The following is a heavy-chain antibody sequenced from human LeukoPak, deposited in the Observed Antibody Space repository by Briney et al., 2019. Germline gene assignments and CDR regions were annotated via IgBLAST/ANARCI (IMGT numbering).Heavy chain of an antibody. D-gene: IGHD5-12*01. J-gene: IGHJ4*02. Sequence: SETLSLTCTVSGGSISSGGYYWSWIRQHPGKGLEWIGYIYYSGSTYYNPSLKSRVTISVDTSKNQFSLKLSSVTAADTAVYYCAKEGIYSGHDPYDYWGQGTLVTVSS. CDR2: IYYSGST. CDR1: GGSISSGGYY. CDR3: AKEGIYSGHDPYDY. V-gene: IGHV4-31*03.